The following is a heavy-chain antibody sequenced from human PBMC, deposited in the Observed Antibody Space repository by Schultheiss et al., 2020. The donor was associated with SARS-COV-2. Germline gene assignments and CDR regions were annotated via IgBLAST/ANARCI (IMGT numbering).Heavy chain of an antibody. CDR2: ISGSGGST. D-gene: IGHD3-3*01. CDR3: AREYYDFWSGYFRYFDL. CDR1: GFTFSSYD. Sequence: GGSLRLSCAASGFTFSSYDMHWVHQATGKGLEWVSAISGSGGSTYYADSVKGRFTISRDNSKNTLYLQMNSLRAEDTAVYYCAREYYDFWSGYFRYFDLWGRGTLVTVSS. J-gene: IGHJ2*01. V-gene: IGHV3-23*01.